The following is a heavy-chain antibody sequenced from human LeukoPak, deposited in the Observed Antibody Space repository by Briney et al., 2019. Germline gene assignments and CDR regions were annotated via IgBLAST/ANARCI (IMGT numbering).Heavy chain of an antibody. Sequence: PSETLSLTCTVSGGSISSYYWSWIRQPPGKGLEWIGSIYQSGSTYYNPSLKSRVTISVDTSKNQLSLKLSSVTAADTAVHYCARLSSDGYNSLTYWGQGTLVTVSS. J-gene: IGHJ4*02. CDR2: IYQSGST. CDR3: ARLSSDGYNSLTY. CDR1: GGSISSYY. D-gene: IGHD5-24*01. V-gene: IGHV4-59*08.